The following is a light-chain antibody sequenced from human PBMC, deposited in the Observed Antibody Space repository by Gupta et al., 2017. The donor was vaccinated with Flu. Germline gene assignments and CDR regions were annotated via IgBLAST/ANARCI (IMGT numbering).Light chain of an antibody. CDR3: QQYGSSPLT. J-gene: IGKJ4*01. V-gene: IGKV3-20*01. CDR2: GAS. Sequence: EIVLTQSPGTLSLSPGERATISCRASQSVSSSYLAWYQQKPGQAPRLLIYGASSRATGIPDRFSGSGSGTDFTLTISTLGPEDFAVYYCQQYGSSPLTFGGWTKVEIK. CDR1: QSVSSSY.